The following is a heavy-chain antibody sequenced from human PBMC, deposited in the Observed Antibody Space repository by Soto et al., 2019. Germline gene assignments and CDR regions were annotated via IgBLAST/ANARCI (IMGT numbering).Heavy chain of an antibody. V-gene: IGHV4-59*01. Sequence: SETLFLTCTVSGGSISSYYWSWIRQPPGKGLEWIGYIYYSGSTNYNPSLKSRVTISVDTSKNQFSLKLSSVTAADTAVYYCARERDYGDYYFDYWGQGTLVTVSS. CDR2: IYYSGST. D-gene: IGHD4-17*01. CDR1: GGSISSYY. J-gene: IGHJ4*02. CDR3: ARERDYGDYYFDY.